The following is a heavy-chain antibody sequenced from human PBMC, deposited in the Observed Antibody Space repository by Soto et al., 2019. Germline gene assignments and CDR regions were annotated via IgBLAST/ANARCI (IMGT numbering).Heavy chain of an antibody. CDR3: VAGPDHAKSAY. J-gene: IGHJ4*01. CDR2: GLRHEFV. CDR1: GGSISDLY. Sequence: QVQLQESGPGLVKPSETLSLTCTVSGGSISDLYLSWTRQPPGKGLEWIGYGLRHEFVGTNPSLTHRVTISVDMSKRQFSLRLNSVTAADTAVYYCVAGPDHAKSAYWGQGTLVTVSS. V-gene: IGHV4-59*11.